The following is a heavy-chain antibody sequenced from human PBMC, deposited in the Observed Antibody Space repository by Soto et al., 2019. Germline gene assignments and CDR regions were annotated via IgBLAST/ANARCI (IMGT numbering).Heavy chain of an antibody. J-gene: IGHJ4*02. V-gene: IGHV3-23*01. CDR1: GFTFSNYA. CDR3: AKGRLVVDC. CDR2: VGVSGGNI. D-gene: IGHD1-26*01. Sequence: EVQVLESGGGLVQPGGSLRLSCVASGFTFSNYAMNWVRQAPGKGLEWVSSVGVSGGNINYADSVKGRFTISRDNSKNTLYLQMNSLRVEDTAIYYCAKGRLVVDCWGQGTLVTVSS.